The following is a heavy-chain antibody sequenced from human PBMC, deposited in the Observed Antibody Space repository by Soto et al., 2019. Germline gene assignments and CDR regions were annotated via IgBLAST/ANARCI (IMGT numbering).Heavy chain of an antibody. CDR3: ARGNTYQLPTTNWFDP. Sequence: SETLSLTCAVYGGSFSGYYWSWIRQPPGKGLEWIGEINHSGSTNYNPSLKSRVTISVDTSKNQFSLKLCSVTAADTAVYYCARGNTYQLPTTNWFDPWGQGTLVTVSS. D-gene: IGHD2-2*01. J-gene: IGHJ5*02. CDR1: GGSFSGYY. CDR2: INHSGST. V-gene: IGHV4-34*01.